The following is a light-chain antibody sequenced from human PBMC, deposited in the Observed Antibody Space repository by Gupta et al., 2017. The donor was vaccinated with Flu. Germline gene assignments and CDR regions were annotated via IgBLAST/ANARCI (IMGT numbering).Light chain of an antibody. CDR3: QQRSNWPRA. CDR2: DVS. CDR1: QSVSSY. V-gene: IGKV3-11*01. J-gene: IGKJ1*01. Sequence: GERAPLSCRASQSVSSYLAWYQQKPGQPPRLLIFDVSNRATGTPARFSGSGSGTDFTLTISSLEPEDFAVYYCQQRSNWPRAFGQGTKVEIK.